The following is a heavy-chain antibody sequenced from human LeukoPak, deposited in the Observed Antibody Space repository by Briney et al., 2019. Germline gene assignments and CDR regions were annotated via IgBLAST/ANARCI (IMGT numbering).Heavy chain of an antibody. D-gene: IGHD3-3*01. V-gene: IGHV4-38-2*02. CDR1: GYSISSGYY. CDR3: ARDSRFLEWLLSRDNWFDP. Sequence: PSETLSLTCTVSGYSISSGYYWGWIRQPPGKGLEWIGSIYHSGSTYYNPSLKSRVTISVDTSKNQFSLKLSSVTAADTAVYHCARDSRFLEWLLSRDNWFDPWGQGTLVTVSS. J-gene: IGHJ5*02. CDR2: IYHSGST.